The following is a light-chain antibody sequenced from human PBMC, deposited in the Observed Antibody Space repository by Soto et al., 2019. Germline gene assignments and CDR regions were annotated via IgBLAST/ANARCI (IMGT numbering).Light chain of an antibody. CDR1: QSVSSSY. CDR3: EQYNNWPLWT. J-gene: IGKJ1*01. CDR2: GAS. Sequence: PGERVTLSCRASQSVSSSYLTWYQQKPGQAPRLLIYGASTRDTGVPSRFSGSGSGTEFTLTITSLQSDDFAVYYCEQYNNWPLWTFGQGTKVDIK. V-gene: IGKV3D-15*01.